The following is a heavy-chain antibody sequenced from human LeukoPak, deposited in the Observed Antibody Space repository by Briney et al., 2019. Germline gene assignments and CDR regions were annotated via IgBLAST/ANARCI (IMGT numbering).Heavy chain of an antibody. Sequence: TGGSLRLSCVASGFTFSNYVMNWVRQAPGKGLQWVASISIGTGSTYYADFVKGRFTISRDTSRNTLYLQMNSLEIEDTAVYYCAKSGRATDYWGQGALVTASS. D-gene: IGHD3-10*01. CDR1: GFTFSNYV. CDR3: AKSGRATDY. J-gene: IGHJ4*02. CDR2: ISIGTGST. V-gene: IGHV3-23*01.